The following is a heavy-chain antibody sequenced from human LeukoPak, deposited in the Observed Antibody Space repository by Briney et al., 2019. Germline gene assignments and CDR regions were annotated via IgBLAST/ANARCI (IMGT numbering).Heavy chain of an antibody. Sequence: PSETLSLTCTVSGGSISSNYWSWIRQPPGKGLEWIAYIHYSGSTYYNPSLKSRVTISLDTSKNQFSLKVSSVTAADTAVYYCAKEGGHSGWFDPWGQGTLVTVSS. V-gene: IGHV4-59*01. J-gene: IGHJ5*02. CDR1: GGSISSNY. CDR3: AKEGGHSGWFDP. CDR2: IHYSGST. D-gene: IGHD4-23*01.